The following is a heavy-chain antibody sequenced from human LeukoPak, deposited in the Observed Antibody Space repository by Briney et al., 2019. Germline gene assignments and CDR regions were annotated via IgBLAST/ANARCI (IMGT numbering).Heavy chain of an antibody. Sequence: GGSLRLSCAASGFTFSSYTMSWVRQAPGKGLEWVSTITTSDGNTYYADSVKGRFTISRDNAKNSLFLQMNSLRAEDTAIYYCVSAIRGSPIDYWGQGTLVSVPS. CDR1: GFTFSSYT. CDR2: ITTSDGNT. J-gene: IGHJ4*02. CDR3: VSAIRGSPIDY. V-gene: IGHV3-23*01. D-gene: IGHD3-10*01.